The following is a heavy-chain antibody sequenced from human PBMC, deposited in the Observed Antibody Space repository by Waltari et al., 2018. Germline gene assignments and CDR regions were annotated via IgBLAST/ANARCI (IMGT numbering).Heavy chain of an antibody. J-gene: IGHJ4*02. CDR1: GYTFTSYA. CDR3: ARDPRMTFVGVMDY. D-gene: IGHD3-16*01. Sequence: QVQLVQSGAEVKKPGASVKGSCKASGYTFTSYAMHWVHQATGQRLEWMGWINAGNGNRKDSQKFQGRVTITRDTSASTAYMELSSLRSEDTAVYYCARDPRMTFVGVMDYWGQGTLVTVAS. V-gene: IGHV1-3*01. CDR2: INAGNGNR.